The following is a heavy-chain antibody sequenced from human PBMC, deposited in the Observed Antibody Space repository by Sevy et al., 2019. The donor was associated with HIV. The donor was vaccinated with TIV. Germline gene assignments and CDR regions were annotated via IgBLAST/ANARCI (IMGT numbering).Heavy chain of an antibody. J-gene: IGHJ5*02. CDR2: IIPILRIA. CDR1: GGTFSSYA. CDR3: AAGPFRVVIINWFDP. V-gene: IGHV1-69*04. Sequence: ATVKVSCKASGGTFSSYAISWVRQAPRQGLERMGRIIPILRIANYAQKFQGRVTITADKSTSTAYMELRSLRSEDTAVYYCAAGPFRVVIINWFDPWGQGTLVTVSS. D-gene: IGHD3-3*01.